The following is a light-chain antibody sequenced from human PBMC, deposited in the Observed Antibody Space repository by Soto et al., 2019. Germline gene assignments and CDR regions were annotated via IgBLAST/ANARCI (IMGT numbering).Light chain of an antibody. J-gene: IGLJ2*01. Sequence: QSVLTQPPSVSVAPGQRVTISCTGSSSNIGAGYDGHWYQQLPGTAPKLLIYGNSNRPSGVPDRFSGSKSGTSASLAITGLQAEDEADYYCQSYDSSLSGSVVFGGGTQLTVL. CDR1: SSNIGAGYD. CDR2: GNS. V-gene: IGLV1-40*01. CDR3: QSYDSSLSGSVV.